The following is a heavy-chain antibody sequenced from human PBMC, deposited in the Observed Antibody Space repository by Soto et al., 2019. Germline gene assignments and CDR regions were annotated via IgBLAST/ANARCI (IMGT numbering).Heavy chain of an antibody. D-gene: IGHD1-26*01. CDR3: ARRYGGSYPFDY. Sequence: PSETLSLTCTVSGGSISSSSYYWGWIRQPPGKGLEWIGSIYYSGSTYYNPSLKSRVTISVDTSKNQFSLKLSSVTAADTAVYYCARRYGGSYPFDYWGQGTLVTVSS. J-gene: IGHJ4*02. CDR2: IYYSGST. V-gene: IGHV4-39*01. CDR1: GGSISSSSYY.